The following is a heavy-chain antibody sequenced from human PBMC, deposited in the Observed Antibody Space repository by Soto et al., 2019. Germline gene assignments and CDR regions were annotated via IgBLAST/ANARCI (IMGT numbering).Heavy chain of an antibody. J-gene: IGHJ4*02. V-gene: IGHV4-28*01. CDR3: ARREIQGPIDY. CDR1: GYSIRSSNW. D-gene: IGHD1-26*01. Sequence: SETLSPTCAVYGYSIRSSNWWCWIRQPPGRGLEWIGYIYYSGTTYYNPSLKSRVTMSVDTSKNQFSLKLTSVTAVDTAVYYCARREIQGPIDYWGQGTLVTVSS. CDR2: IYYSGTT.